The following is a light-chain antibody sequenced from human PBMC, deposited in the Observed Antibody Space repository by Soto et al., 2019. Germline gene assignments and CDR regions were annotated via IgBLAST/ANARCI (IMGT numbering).Light chain of an antibody. CDR1: QSVISNY. V-gene: IGKV3-20*01. J-gene: IGKJ1*01. CDR2: GAS. CDR3: QHYYSSSWT. Sequence: EIVLTQSPGTLSLSPGERATLSCRASQSVISNYLAWYQQKPGQAPRLLIYGASSRATGIPDRFSGSGSGPDFTLTISRLEVEDFAVYYCQHYYSSSWTLGQGTKVDIK.